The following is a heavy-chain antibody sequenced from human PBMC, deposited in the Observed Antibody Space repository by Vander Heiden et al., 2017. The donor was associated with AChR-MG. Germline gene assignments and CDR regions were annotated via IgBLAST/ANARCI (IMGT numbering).Heavy chain of an antibody. J-gene: IGHJ5*02. CDR3: ARGHLERITMVRGVIFRYNWFDP. V-gene: IGHV4-34*01. CDR2: INHSGST. D-gene: IGHD3-10*01. CDR1: GGSFSGYY. Sequence: QVQLQQWGAGLLKPSEPLSLTCAVYGGSFSGYYWSWTRQPPGKGLEGIGEINHSGSTNYNPSLKSRVTISVDTSKNQFSLKLSSVTAADTAVYYCARGHLERITMVRGVIFRYNWFDPWGQGTLVTVSS.